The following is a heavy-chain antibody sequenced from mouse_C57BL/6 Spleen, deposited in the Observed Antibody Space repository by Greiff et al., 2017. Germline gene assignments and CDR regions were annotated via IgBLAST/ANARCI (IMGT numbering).Heavy chain of an antibody. Sequence: QVQLQQSGPELVMPGASVKLSCKASGYTFTSYWMHWVKQRPGQGLEWIGEIDPSDSYTNYNQKFKGKSTLTVDKSSSTAYMQLSSLTSEDSAVYYCARDYYGSSGYWGEGATLTVSS. V-gene: IGHV1-69*01. CDR1: GYTFTSYW. D-gene: IGHD1-1*01. CDR3: ARDYYGSSGY. CDR2: IDPSDSYT. J-gene: IGHJ2*01.